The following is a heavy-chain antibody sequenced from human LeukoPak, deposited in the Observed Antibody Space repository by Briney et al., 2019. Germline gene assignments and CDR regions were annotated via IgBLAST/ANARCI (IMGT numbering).Heavy chain of an antibody. J-gene: IGHJ4*02. V-gene: IGHV3-30*18. Sequence: GGSLRLSRAASGFTFSSYGMHWVRQAPGKGLEWVAVISYDGSNKYYADSVKGRFTISRDNSKNTLYLQMNSLRAEDTAVYYCAKALYNWNDGRDYWGQGTLVTVSS. CDR3: AKALYNWNDGRDY. CDR2: ISYDGSNK. CDR1: GFTFSSYG. D-gene: IGHD1-20*01.